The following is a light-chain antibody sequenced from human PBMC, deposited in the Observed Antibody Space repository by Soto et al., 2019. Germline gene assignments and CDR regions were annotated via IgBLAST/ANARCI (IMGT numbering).Light chain of an antibody. J-gene: IGKJ4*01. CDR1: QSISTY. Sequence: EIGLTQSPATLSLSPGEGATLSCRASQSISTYLAWYQQKPGPAPRLLIYDASNRATGVPARFSGSGSGTDFTLTISRLEPEDFAVYYCQQGGSFGGGTMVEIK. V-gene: IGKV3-11*01. CDR2: DAS. CDR3: QQGGS.